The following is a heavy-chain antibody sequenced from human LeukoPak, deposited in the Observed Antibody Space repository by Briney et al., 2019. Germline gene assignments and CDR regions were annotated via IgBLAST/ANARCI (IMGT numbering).Heavy chain of an antibody. J-gene: IGHJ4*02. CDR1: GGSISSGSYY. CDR3: ARLRGYGDYFDY. CDR2: IYTSGST. V-gene: IGHV4-61*02. Sequence: TSETLSLTCTVSGGSISSGSYYWSWIRQPAGKGLEWIGRIYTSGSTNYNTSLKSRVTISVATSKNQFSLKLSSVTAADTAVYYCARLRGYGDYFDYWGQGTLVTVSS. D-gene: IGHD4-17*01.